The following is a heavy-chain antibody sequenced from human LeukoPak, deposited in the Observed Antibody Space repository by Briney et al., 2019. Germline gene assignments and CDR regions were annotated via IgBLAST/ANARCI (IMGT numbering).Heavy chain of an antibody. CDR2: ISYDGSNK. CDR1: GFTFSSYG. V-gene: IGHV3-30*18. Sequence: GRSLRLSCAASGFTFSSYGMHWVRQAPGKGLEWVAVISYDGSNKYYADSVKGRFTISRDNSKNTLYLQMNSLRAEDTAVYYCAKEIDTAMVDDYWSQGTLVTVSS. J-gene: IGHJ4*02. D-gene: IGHD5-18*01. CDR3: AKEIDTAMVDDY.